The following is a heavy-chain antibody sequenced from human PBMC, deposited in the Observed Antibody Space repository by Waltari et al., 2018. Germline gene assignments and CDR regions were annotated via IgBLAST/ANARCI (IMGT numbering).Heavy chain of an antibody. J-gene: IGHJ2*01. CDR1: GYSISSGYY. CDR3: AREIADDSSGYYFWYFDL. Sequence: QVQLQESGPGLVKPSETLSLTCAVSGYSISSGYYWGWIRQPPGKGLEWIGSIYHSGSTYYNPSLKSRVTISVDTSKSQFSLKLSSVTAADTAVYYCAREIADDSSGYYFWYFDLWGRGTLVTVSS. CDR2: IYHSGST. V-gene: IGHV4-38-2*02. D-gene: IGHD3-22*01.